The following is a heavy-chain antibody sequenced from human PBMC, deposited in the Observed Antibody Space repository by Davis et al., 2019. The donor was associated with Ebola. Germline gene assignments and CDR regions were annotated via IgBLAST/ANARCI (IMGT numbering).Heavy chain of an antibody. Sequence: KVSCKGSGYSFTSYWISWVRQMPGKGLEWMGRIDPSDSYTNYSPSFQGHVTISADKSISTAYLQWSSLKASDTAMYYCARRSIWTYSQHPADKYYYYGMDVWGQGTTVTVSS. CDR3: ARRSIWTYSQHPADKYYYYGMDV. D-gene: IGHD3/OR15-3a*01. CDR2: IDPSDSYT. CDR1: GYSFTSYW. J-gene: IGHJ6*02. V-gene: IGHV5-10-1*01.